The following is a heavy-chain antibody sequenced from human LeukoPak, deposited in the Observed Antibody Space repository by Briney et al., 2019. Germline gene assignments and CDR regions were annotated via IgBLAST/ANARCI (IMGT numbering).Heavy chain of an antibody. CDR1: GFTFSNYW. CDR2: IKQDGSEE. CDR3: ARDRYSGSPNDFYFDF. D-gene: IGHD1-26*01. J-gene: IGHJ4*02. V-gene: IGHV3-7*01. Sequence: GGSLRLSCAASGFTFSNYWMSWVRQAPGKGLEWVANIKQDGSEEYYVDSVKGRFTIFRDNAKNSLYLQMNSLRAEDTAVYYCARDRYSGSPNDFYFDFWGQGTLVTVSS.